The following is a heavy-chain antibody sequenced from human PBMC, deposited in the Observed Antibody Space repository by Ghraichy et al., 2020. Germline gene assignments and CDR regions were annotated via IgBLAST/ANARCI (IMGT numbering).Heavy chain of an antibody. J-gene: IGHJ3*02. CDR2: ISTSGGTT. D-gene: IGHD3-10*01. Sequence: GGSLRLSCAASDFNFSPYAISWVRQAPGKGLEWVSTISTSGGTTYYADDVKGRFTISRDNSKNRVFLQLSSLRVEDTAVYYCAKHGVFRAAFDIWSQGTRVTGSS. CDR1: DFNFSPYA. CDR3: AKHGVFRAAFDI. V-gene: IGHV3-23*01.